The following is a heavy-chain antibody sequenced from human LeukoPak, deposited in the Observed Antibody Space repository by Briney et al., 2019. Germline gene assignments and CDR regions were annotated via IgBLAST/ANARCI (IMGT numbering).Heavy chain of an antibody. CDR3: VRDRGTPDAFNI. D-gene: IGHD3-10*01. CDR1: GFTFSPFW. V-gene: IGHV3-74*01. Sequence: GGSLRLSCAASGFTFSPFWTHWVRQAPGKGLEWVSHIDGGSSTLIYADSVRGRFTISRDNARNTLFLRMDGLRAEDTAVYYCVRDRGTPDAFNIWGRGTVVTVSS. CDR2: IDGGSSTL. J-gene: IGHJ3*02.